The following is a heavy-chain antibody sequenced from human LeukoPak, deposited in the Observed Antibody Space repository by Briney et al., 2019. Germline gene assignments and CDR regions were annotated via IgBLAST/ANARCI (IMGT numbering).Heavy chain of an antibody. D-gene: IGHD2-15*01. CDR3: ARALVVVAATEWGFDY. CDR1: GGSFSGYY. V-gene: IGHV4-34*01. Sequence: PSETLSLTCAVYGGSFSGYYWSWIRQPPGKGLEWIGEINHGGSTNYNPSLKSRVTISVDTSKNQFSLKLSSVTAADTAVYYCARALVVVAATEWGFDYWGQGTLVTVSS. CDR2: INHGGST. J-gene: IGHJ4*02.